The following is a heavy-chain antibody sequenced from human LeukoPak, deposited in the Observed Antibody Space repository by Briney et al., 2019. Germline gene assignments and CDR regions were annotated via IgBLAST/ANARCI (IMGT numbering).Heavy chain of an antibody. CDR2: IYYSGST. Sequence: SETLSLTCTVSGGSISSDYWNWIRQPPGKGLERIGYIYYSGSTNYNPSLKSRVSISVDTSKNQFSLKLSSVTAADTAVYYCAKDLGSGKRYFDLWGRGTLVTVSS. CDR1: GGSISSDY. D-gene: IGHD3-10*01. V-gene: IGHV4-59*01. J-gene: IGHJ2*01. CDR3: AKDLGSGKRYFDL.